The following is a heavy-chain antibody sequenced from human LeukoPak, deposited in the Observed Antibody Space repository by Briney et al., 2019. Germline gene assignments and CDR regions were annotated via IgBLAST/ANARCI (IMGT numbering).Heavy chain of an antibody. J-gene: IGHJ4*02. CDR2: IYYSGST. Sequence: PSETLSLTCTVSGGSISSYYWSWIWQPPGKGLEWIGYIYYSGSTNYNPSLKSRVTISVDTSKNQFSLKLSSVTAADTAVYYWAXXXXXXSYGPFDYWGQGTLVTVSS. CDR3: AXXXXXXSYGPFDY. D-gene: IGHD5-18*01. CDR1: GGSISSYY. V-gene: IGHV4-59*01.